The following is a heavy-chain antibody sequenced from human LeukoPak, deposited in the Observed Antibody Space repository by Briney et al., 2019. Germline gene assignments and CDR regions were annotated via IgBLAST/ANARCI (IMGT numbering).Heavy chain of an antibody. CDR1: GGSISSSIYH. V-gene: IGHV4-39*07. J-gene: IGHJ4*02. D-gene: IGHD3-10*01. CDR2: IYYSGST. CDR3: ARGPRLITMVRGHLGYFDY. Sequence: SETLSLTCTVSGGSISSSIYHWLGTRQPPGKGLEGIGSIYYSGSTYYNPSRKSRVTISVDTSKNDFSLKLSSVTAADTTVYYCARGPRLITMVRGHLGYFDYWGQGTLVTVSS.